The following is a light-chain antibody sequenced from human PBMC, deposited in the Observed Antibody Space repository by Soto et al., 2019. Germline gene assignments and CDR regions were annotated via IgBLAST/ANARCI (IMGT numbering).Light chain of an antibody. Sequence: DIQMTQSPSRLSASVGDRVTITCRASQSIGYWLAWYQQKPGKAPNLLIYAASTLETGVPSRFSGSGSGTDFTLTISRLEPEDFAVYYCQQYGTSLFSFGPGTKVDIK. CDR2: AAS. CDR3: QQYGTSLFS. V-gene: IGKV1-5*01. CDR1: QSIGYW. J-gene: IGKJ3*01.